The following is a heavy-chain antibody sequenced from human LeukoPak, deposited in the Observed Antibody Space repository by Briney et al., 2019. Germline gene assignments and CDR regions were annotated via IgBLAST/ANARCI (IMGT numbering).Heavy chain of an antibody. D-gene: IGHD3-22*01. Sequence: SETLSLTCTVSGGSISSYYWSWIRQPPGKGLEWIGYIYYSGSTNYNPSLKSRVTISVDTSKNQFSLKLSSVTAADTAVYYCARGPTSSGYYYGTFDYWGQGTLVTVSS. J-gene: IGHJ4*02. V-gene: IGHV4-59*01. CDR3: ARGPTSSGYYYGTFDY. CDR1: GGSISSYY. CDR2: IYYSGST.